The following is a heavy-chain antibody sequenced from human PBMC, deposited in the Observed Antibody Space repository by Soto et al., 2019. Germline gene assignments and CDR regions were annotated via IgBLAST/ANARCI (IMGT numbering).Heavy chain of an antibody. V-gene: IGHV1-69*13. CDR1: GGTFSSYA. CDR2: IIPIFGTA. J-gene: IGHJ6*02. CDR3: ARDRQEEWLLIGMDV. D-gene: IGHD3-3*01. Sequence: GPSVKVSCKVSGGTFSSYAISWVRQAPGQGLEWMGGIIPIFGTANYAQKFQGRVTITADESTSTAYMELSSLRSEDTAVYYCARDRQEEWLLIGMDVWGQGTTVTVSS.